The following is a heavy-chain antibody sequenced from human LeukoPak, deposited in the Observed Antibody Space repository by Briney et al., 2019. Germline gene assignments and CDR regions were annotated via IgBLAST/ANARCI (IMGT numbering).Heavy chain of an antibody. CDR2: ISAYNGNT. D-gene: IGHD3-10*01. V-gene: IGHV1-18*01. CDR1: GYTFTSYR. J-gene: IGHJ4*02. CDR3: ARDVTMVRGVILGVSDDYFDY. Sequence: ASVKVSCKASGYTFTSYRISWVRQAPGQGLEWMGWISAYNGNTNYAQKLQGRVTMTTDTSTSTAYMELRSLRSEDTAVYYCARDVTMVRGVILGVSDDYFDYWGQGTLVTVSS.